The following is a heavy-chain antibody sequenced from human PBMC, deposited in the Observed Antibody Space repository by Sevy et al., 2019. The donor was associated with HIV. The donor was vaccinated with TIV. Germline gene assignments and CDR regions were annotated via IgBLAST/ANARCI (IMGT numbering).Heavy chain of an antibody. V-gene: IGHV3-30-3*01. Sequence: GGSLRLSCAASGFTFSSYAMHWVRQAPGKGLEWVAVISYDGSNKYYADSVKGRFTISRDNSKNTLYLQMNSLRAEDTAVYYCARQGRGYSGGWYFNSREGGWFDPWGQGTLVTVSS. CDR2: ISYDGSNK. CDR1: GFTFSSYA. D-gene: IGHD6-19*01. CDR3: ARQGRGYSGGWYFNSREGGWFDP. J-gene: IGHJ5*02.